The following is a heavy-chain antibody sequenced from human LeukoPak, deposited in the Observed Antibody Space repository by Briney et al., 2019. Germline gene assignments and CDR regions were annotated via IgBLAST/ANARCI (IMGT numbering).Heavy chain of an antibody. D-gene: IGHD6-19*01. V-gene: IGHV3-30-3*01. CDR2: ISYDGSNK. Sequence: GRSLRLSCAASGCTFSSYAMHWVRQAPGKGLEWVAVISYDGSNKYYADSVKGRFTISRDNSKNTLYLQMNSLRAEDTAVYYCARDLSGSGWFDYYYYGMDVWGQGTTVTVSS. CDR3: ARDLSGSGWFDYYYYGMDV. CDR1: GCTFSSYA. J-gene: IGHJ6*02.